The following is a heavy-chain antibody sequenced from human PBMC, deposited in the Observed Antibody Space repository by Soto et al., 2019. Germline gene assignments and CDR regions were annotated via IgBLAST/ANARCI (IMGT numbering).Heavy chain of an antibody. V-gene: IGHV3-64*01. CDR1: GFTLSGYA. CDR2: ISSNGVGT. Sequence: EVQLAESGGGLAQPGGSLRLTCAASGFTLSGYAMDWVRQAPGKGLEYVSGISSNGVGTYYATSVQGRFTISRDKSKNTVYLPMGNLRAEGMAVYYCARRARPEFDYMDVWGKGTTVTVSS. CDR3: ARRARPEFDYMDV. D-gene: IGHD6-6*01. J-gene: IGHJ6*03.